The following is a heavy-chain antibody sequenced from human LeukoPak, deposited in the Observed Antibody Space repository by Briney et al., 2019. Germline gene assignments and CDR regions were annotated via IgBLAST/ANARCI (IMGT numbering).Heavy chain of an antibody. CDR3: ARAGSGGSRRPDNYYYYGMDV. CDR1: GYTFTKYY. CDR2: INPSGGST. D-gene: IGHD2-15*01. J-gene: IGHJ6*02. Sequence: GASVKVSCQASGYTFTKYYMHWVRQAPGQGLEWMGIINPSGGSTSYAQKFQGRVTMTRDTSTSTVYMELSSLRSEDTAVYYCARAGSGGSRRPDNYYYYGMDVWGQGTTVTVSS. V-gene: IGHV1-46*01.